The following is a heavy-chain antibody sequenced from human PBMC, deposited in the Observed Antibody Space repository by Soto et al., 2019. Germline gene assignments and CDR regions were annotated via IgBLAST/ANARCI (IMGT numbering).Heavy chain of an antibody. D-gene: IGHD4-17*01. CDR1: GYTFTSYG. Sequence: ASVKVSCKASGYTFTSYGISWVRQAPGQGLEWMGWISAGNGNTKYSQKFQGRVTITRDTSASTAYMELSSLRSEDTAVYYCARDDYGISYYYYYYMDVWGKGTTVTVSS. J-gene: IGHJ6*03. CDR3: ARDDYGISYYYYYYMDV. V-gene: IGHV1-18*01. CDR2: ISAGNGNT.